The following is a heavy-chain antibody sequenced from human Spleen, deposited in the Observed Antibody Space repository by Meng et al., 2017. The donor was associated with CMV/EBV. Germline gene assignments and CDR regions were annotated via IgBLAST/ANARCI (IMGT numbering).Heavy chain of an antibody. CDR2: ISSSSSYI. Sequence: VRRGGCGGGLVKPGGSLRLSCAASGFTFSSYSMNWVRQAPGKGLEWVSSISSSSSYIYYADSVKGRFTISRDNAKNSLYLQMNSLRAEDTAVYYCARGGDDDFWSGPNYWGQGTLVTVSS. CDR3: ARGGDDDFWSGPNY. J-gene: IGHJ4*02. V-gene: IGHV3-21*01. D-gene: IGHD3-3*01. CDR1: GFTFSSYS.